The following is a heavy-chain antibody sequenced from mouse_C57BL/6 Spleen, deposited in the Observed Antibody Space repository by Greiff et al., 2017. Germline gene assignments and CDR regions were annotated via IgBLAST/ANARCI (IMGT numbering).Heavy chain of an antibody. CDR1: GYTFTSYW. Sequence: VQLQQPGAELVKPGASVKLSCKASGYTFTSYWMQWVKQRPGQGLEWIGEIDPSDSYTNYNQKLKGKATLTVDTSSSTAYMQLSRLTSEDSAVYYCARVEGYWGKGTTLTVSS. V-gene: IGHV1-50*01. CDR3: ARVEGY. J-gene: IGHJ2*01. CDR2: IDPSDSYT.